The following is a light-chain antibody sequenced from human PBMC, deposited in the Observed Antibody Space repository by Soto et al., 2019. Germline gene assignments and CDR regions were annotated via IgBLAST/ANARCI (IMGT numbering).Light chain of an antibody. CDR1: QSLLHSDGYTY. CDR3: MQTLQNPLT. J-gene: IGKJ4*01. CDR2: VAS. V-gene: IGKV2-28*01. Sequence: DIVLTQSPLSLPVTPGEPASISCRSSQSLLHSDGYTYLNWFLQKPGQSPQLLIHVASTRASGVPDRFSGSGSGTDFTLKISRVEAEDVGVYYCMQTLQNPLTCGGGTKVEI.